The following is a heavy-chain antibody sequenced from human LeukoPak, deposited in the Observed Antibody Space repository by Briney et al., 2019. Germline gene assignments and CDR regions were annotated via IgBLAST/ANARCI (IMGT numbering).Heavy chain of an antibody. CDR1: GYTFTSYY. J-gene: IGHJ6*03. Sequence: GASVKVSCKASGYTFTSYYMHWVRQAPGQGLEWMGIINPSGGSTSYAQKFQGRVTMTRDMSTSAVYMELSSLRSEDTAVYYCARAASNQLLTYYYYMDVWGKGTTVTVSS. V-gene: IGHV1-46*01. D-gene: IGHD2-2*01. CDR2: INPSGGST. CDR3: ARAASNQLLTYYYYMDV.